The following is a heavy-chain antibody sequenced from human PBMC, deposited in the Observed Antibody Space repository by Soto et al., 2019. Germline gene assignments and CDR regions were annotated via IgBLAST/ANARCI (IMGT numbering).Heavy chain of an antibody. J-gene: IGHJ5*02. D-gene: IGHD2-15*01. Sequence: GASVKVSCKASGYTFTSYGISWVRQAPGQGLEWMGWISAYNGNTNYAQKLQGRVTMTTDTSTSTAYMELRSLRSDDTAVYYCARASVHASGRYLFDPWGQGTLVTVSS. V-gene: IGHV1-18*01. CDR1: GYTFTSYG. CDR3: ARASVHASGRYLFDP. CDR2: ISAYNGNT.